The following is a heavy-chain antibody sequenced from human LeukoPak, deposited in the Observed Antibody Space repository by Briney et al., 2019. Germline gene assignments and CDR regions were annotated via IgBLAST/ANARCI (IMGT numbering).Heavy chain of an antibody. CDR2: ISVSDDST. D-gene: IGHD2-2*01. CDR1: GFTSSDYT. Sequence: GGSLRLSCAASGFTSSDYTMNWVRQSPGKGLEWVSGISVSDDSTYYANSVKGRFTISRDKSNNMLHLQMNSLRAEHTAVYYCARDRYCVSTNCPYDCWGQGTPVTVSS. V-gene: IGHV3-23*01. J-gene: IGHJ4*02. CDR3: ARDRYCVSTNCPYDC.